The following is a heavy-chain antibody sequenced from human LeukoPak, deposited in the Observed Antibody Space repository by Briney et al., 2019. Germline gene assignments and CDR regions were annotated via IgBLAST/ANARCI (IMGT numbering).Heavy chain of an antibody. CDR1: GYTFTGYY. CDR2: INPNSGGT. CDR3: ARHYCSSTSCYMGHDAFDI. V-gene: IGHV1-2*02. J-gene: IGHJ3*02. Sequence: ASVKVSCKASGYTFTGYYMHWVRQAPGQGLEWMGWINPNSGGTNYAQKFQGRVTMTRDTSISTAYMELSRLRSDDTAVYYCARHYCSSTSCYMGHDAFDIWGQGTMVTVSS. D-gene: IGHD2-2*01.